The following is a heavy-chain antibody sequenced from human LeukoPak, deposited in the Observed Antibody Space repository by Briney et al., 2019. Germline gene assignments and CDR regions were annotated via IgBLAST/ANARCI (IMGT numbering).Heavy chain of an antibody. J-gene: IGHJ4*02. CDR2: INHSGST. V-gene: IGHV4-34*01. CDR3: AKDTTTYGDYGRFDY. CDR1: GGSFSGYY. Sequence: SETLSLTCAVYGGSFSGYYWSWIRQPPGKGLEWIGEINHSGSTNYNPSLKSRVTISVDTSKNQFSLKLSSVTAADTAVYYCAKDTTTYGDYGRFDYWGQGTLVTVSS. D-gene: IGHD4-17*01.